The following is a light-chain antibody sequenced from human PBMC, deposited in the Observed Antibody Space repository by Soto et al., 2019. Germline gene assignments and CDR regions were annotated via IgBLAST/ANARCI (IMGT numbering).Light chain of an antibody. CDR2: AAS. Sequence: AIQMTQSPSSLSASVGDRVTITCRASQGIRNDLGWYQQKPGKAPKLLIYAASSLQSGVPSRFSGSGSGTDFTLTIGSLQPEVFATYYCLQDYNYPHPPFCQGTKVDIK. V-gene: IGKV1-6*01. J-gene: IGKJ1*01. CDR3: LQDYNYPHPP. CDR1: QGIRND.